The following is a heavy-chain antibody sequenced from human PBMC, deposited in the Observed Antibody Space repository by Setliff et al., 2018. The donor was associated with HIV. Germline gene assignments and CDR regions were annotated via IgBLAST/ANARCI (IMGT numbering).Heavy chain of an antibody. CDR2: IYHSGST. V-gene: IGHV4-38-2*02. CDR3: ARSRESSGYYRDYYYYLDV. D-gene: IGHD6-19*01. CDR1: GFSISTGHY. Sequence: ETLSLTCTVSGFSISTGHYWGRVRQSPGKGLEWIGEIYHSGSTNYNPSLKSRVTISVHTSKNQFSLKLSSVTAADTAVYYCARSRESSGYYRDYYYYLDVWGKGTTVTVSS. J-gene: IGHJ6*03.